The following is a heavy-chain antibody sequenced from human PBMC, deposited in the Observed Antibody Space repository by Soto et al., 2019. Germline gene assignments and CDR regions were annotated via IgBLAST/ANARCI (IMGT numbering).Heavy chain of an antibody. CDR3: AREEYSSSGLTTTGMDV. V-gene: IGHV3-53*01. CDR2: IYSGGST. J-gene: IGHJ6*02. Sequence: GGSLRLSCTASGFTVSSNYMSWVRQAPGKGLEWVSVIYSGGSTYYAESVKGRFTISRDNTKNTMYLQMNSLRAEDTAVYYCAREEYSSSGLTTTGMDVWGQGTTVTVSS. CDR1: GFTVSSNY. D-gene: IGHD6-6*01.